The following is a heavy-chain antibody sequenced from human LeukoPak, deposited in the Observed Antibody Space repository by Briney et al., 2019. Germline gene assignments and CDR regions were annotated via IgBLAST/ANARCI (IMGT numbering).Heavy chain of an antibody. D-gene: IGHD2-2*01. CDR1: AYTFTSYG. V-gene: IGHV1-18*01. Sequence: ASVKVSCKASAYTFTSYGISWVRQAPGQGLEWMGWISAHNGNTNYAQKLQGRVTMTTDTSTSTAYMELRSLRSDDTAVYYCARVGRVPAAMSFSYYYYMDVWGKGTTVTVSS. CDR3: ARVGRVPAAMSFSYYYYMDV. CDR2: ISAHNGNT. J-gene: IGHJ6*03.